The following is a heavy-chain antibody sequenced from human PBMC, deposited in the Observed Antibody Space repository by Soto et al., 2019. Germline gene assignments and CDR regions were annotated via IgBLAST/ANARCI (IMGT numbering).Heavy chain of an antibody. CDR1: GGSISSSSYY. V-gene: IGHV4-39*01. D-gene: IGHD4-17*01. CDR3: ARHGAVRTGYYYYGMDV. Sequence: SETLSLTCTVSGGSISSSSYYWGWIRQPPGKGLEWIGSIYYSGSTYYNPSLKSRVTISVDTSKNQFSLKLSSVTAADTAVYYCARHGAVRTGYYYYGMDVWGQGTTVTAP. CDR2: IYYSGST. J-gene: IGHJ6*02.